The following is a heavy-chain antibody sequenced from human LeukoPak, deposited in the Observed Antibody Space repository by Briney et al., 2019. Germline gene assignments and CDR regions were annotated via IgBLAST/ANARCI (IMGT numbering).Heavy chain of an antibody. Sequence: GGSLRLSCAASGFTVSSNYMSWVRQAPGKGLEWVSGISWNSGSIGYADSVKGRFTISRDNAKNSLYLQMNSLRAEDTALYYCAGVITTLDWFDPWGQGTLVTVSS. D-gene: IGHD3-22*01. V-gene: IGHV3-9*01. J-gene: IGHJ5*02. CDR2: ISWNSGSI. CDR1: GFTVSSNY. CDR3: AGVITTLDWFDP.